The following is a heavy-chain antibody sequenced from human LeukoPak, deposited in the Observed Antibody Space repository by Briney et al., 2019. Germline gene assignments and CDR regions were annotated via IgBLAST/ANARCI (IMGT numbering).Heavy chain of an antibody. V-gene: IGHV3-7*01. Sequence: PGGSLRLSCAASGFTFSSYAMSWVRQAPGKGLEWVANIKQDGSEKYYVDSVKGRFTISRDNAKNSLYLQMNSLRAEDTAVYYCARDYLQNYYGSGSPTPYYYYYYMDVWGKGTTVTISS. CDR1: GFTFSSYA. J-gene: IGHJ6*03. CDR2: IKQDGSEK. CDR3: ARDYLQNYYGSGSPTPYYYYYYMDV. D-gene: IGHD3-10*01.